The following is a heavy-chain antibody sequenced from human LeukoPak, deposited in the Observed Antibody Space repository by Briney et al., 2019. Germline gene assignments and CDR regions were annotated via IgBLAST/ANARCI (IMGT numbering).Heavy chain of an antibody. J-gene: IGHJ6*04. CDR3: ARDLAAWDV. CDR1: GFTFSNYW. CDR2: INPDGSEK. Sequence: GGPLRLSCAASGFTFSNYWMSWVRQAPGKGLEWVANINPDGSEKYSVDSVTGRFTISRDNAENTMFLQMNTLRADDSAVYYCARDLAAWDVWGKGTTVTVSS. V-gene: IGHV3-7*01.